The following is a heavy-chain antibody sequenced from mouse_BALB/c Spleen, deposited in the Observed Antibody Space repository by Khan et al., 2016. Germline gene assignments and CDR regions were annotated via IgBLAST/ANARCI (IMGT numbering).Heavy chain of an antibody. Sequence: VQLQESGAELAKPGASVKMSCKASGYTFTSYWMHWVKQRPGQGLEWIGYINPSTGYTEYNQKFKDKATLTADKSSSTAYMQLSSLTSEDSAGYYCASYGSSYYFDYWGQGTTLTVSS. J-gene: IGHJ2*01. CDR3: ASYGSSYYFDY. CDR2: INPSTGYT. D-gene: IGHD1-1*01. CDR1: GYTFTSYW. V-gene: IGHV1-7*01.